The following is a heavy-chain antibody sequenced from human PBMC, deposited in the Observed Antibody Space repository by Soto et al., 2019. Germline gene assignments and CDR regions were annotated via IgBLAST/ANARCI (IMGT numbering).Heavy chain of an antibody. CDR1: GGTFSSYA. CDR3: ARPRNGGYASPYYFDY. CDR2: IIPIFGTA. Sequence: QVQLVQSGAAVKKPGSSVKVSCKASGGTFSSYAISWVRQAPGQGLEWMGGIIPIFGTANYAQKFQGRVTITADESTSTAYMELSSLRSEDTAVYYCARPRNGGYASPYYFDYWGQGTLVTVSS. D-gene: IGHD5-12*01. J-gene: IGHJ4*02. V-gene: IGHV1-69*12.